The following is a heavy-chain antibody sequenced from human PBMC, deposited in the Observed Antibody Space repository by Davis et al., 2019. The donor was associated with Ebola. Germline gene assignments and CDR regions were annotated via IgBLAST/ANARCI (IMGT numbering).Heavy chain of an antibody. Sequence: GESLKISCKGSGFTFTSYWIGWVRQMPGRGLEWMGIIYPGDSDTRYSPSFQGQVTISVDKSISTAYLQWSSLKASDTAMYYCVRQVPNALFYYYYYMDVWGNGTTVTVSS. CDR2: IYPGDSDT. CDR3: VRQVPNALFYYYYYMDV. V-gene: IGHV5-51*01. D-gene: IGHD4/OR15-4a*01. CDR1: GFTFTSYW. J-gene: IGHJ6*03.